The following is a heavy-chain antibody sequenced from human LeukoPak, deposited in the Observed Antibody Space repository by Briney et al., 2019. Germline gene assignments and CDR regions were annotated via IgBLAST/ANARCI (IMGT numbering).Heavy chain of an antibody. CDR3: ARQGRFGAAAGSDY. CDR1: GGSISSGGYY. V-gene: IGHV4-61*08. J-gene: IGHJ4*02. D-gene: IGHD6-13*01. Sequence: SQTLSLTCTVSGGSISSGGYYWSWIRQPPGKGLEWIGYIYYSGSTNYNPSLKSRVTISVDTSKNRFSLKLSSVTAADTAVYYCARQGRFGAAAGSDYWGQGTLVTVSS. CDR2: IYYSGST.